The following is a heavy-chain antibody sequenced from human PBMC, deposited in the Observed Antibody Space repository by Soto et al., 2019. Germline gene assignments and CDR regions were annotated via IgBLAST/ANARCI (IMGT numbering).Heavy chain of an antibody. Sequence: QLQLQESGPGLVKPSETLSLTCTVSGGSISSSSYYWGWIRQPPGKGLEWIGSIYYSGSTYYNPSFKSRVTISVDTSKNQFSLKLSSVTAADTAVYYCARNGDDYIWGSYDHHWGQGTLVTVSS. CDR3: ARNGDDYIWGSYDHH. J-gene: IGHJ4*02. CDR1: GGSISSSSYY. CDR2: IYYSGST. V-gene: IGHV4-39*01. D-gene: IGHD3-16*01.